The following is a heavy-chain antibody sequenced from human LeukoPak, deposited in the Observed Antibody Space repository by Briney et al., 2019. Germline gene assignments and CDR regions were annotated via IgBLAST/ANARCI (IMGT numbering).Heavy chain of an antibody. D-gene: IGHD3-22*01. CDR3: TTVRYDSSGYYSYFDY. V-gene: IGHV4-34*01. CDR1: GGSFSGYY. J-gene: IGHJ4*02. CDR2: INHSGST. Sequence: SETLSLTCAVYGGSFSGYYWSWIRQPPGKGLEWIGEINHSGSTNSNPSLKSRVTISVDTSKNQYSLKLSSVTAADTAVYYCTTVRYDSSGYYSYFDYWGQGTLVTVSS.